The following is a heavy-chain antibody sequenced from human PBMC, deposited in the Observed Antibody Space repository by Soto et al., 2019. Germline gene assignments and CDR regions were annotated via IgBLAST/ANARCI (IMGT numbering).Heavy chain of an antibody. V-gene: IGHV3-66*01. CDR1: GFTVSSNY. J-gene: IGHJ4*02. CDR2: IYSGGST. CDR3: ARYLIGFGKELLFIPPPY. Sequence: GGSLRLSCAASGFTVSSNYMSWVRQAPGKGLEWVSVIYSGGSTYYADSVKGRFTISRDNSKNTLYLQMNSLRAEDTAVYYCARYLIGFGKELLFIPPPYWGQGTLATLSS. D-gene: IGHD1-7*01.